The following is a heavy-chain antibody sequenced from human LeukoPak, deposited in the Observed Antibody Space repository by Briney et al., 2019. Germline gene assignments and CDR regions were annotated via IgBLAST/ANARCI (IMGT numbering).Heavy chain of an antibody. J-gene: IGHJ4*02. CDR1: GNYW. CDR2: INSDGSWT. V-gene: IGHV3-74*01. CDR3: AKEGIDGSGYDLDY. Sequence: GGSLRLSCAASGNYWMHWVRQAPGKGLVWVSHINSDGSWTSYADSVKGRFTISRDISKNTLYLQMTSLRAEDTAVYYCAKEGIDGSGYDLDYWGQGTRVTVSS. D-gene: IGHD5-12*01.